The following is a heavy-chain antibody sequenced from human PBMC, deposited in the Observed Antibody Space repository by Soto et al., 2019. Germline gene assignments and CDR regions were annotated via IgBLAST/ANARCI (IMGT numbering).Heavy chain of an antibody. J-gene: IGHJ4*02. Sequence: QLQLQESGPGLVKPSETLSLTCTVSGGSISTSSYYWGWIRQPPGQRLEWNGSIYSSGRTYYNPSLKSRVTISVDTSKNQFSLKLSSVTAADTAVYYCARDYDSSGDYWGQGTLVTVSS. V-gene: IGHV4-39*01. CDR2: IYSSGRT. D-gene: IGHD3-22*01. CDR1: GGSISTSSYY. CDR3: ARDYDSSGDY.